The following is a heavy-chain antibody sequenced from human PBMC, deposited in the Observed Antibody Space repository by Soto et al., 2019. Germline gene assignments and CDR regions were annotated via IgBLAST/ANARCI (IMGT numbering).Heavy chain of an antibody. CDR1: GFTFGDYA. V-gene: IGHV3-49*03. D-gene: IGHD2-15*01. J-gene: IGHJ5*02. Sequence: PGGSLRLSCTASGFTFGDYAMSWFRQAPGKGLEWVGFIRSKAYGGTTEYAASVKGRFTISRDDSKSIAYLQMNSLKTEDTAVYYCTRLGGYCSGGSCYYWFDPWGQGTLVTVSS. CDR3: TRLGGYCSGGSCYYWFDP. CDR2: IRSKAYGGTT.